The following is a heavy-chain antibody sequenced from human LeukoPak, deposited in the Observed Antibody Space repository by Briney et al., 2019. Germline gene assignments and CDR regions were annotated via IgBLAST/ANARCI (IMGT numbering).Heavy chain of an antibody. CDR1: GFTFSSYG. CDR2: ISYDGSNK. CDR3: AKEGYDILTGPAYFDY. Sequence: PGGSLRLSCAASGFTFSSYGMHWVRQAPGKGLEWVAVISYDGSNKYYADSVKGRFTISRDNSKNTLYPQMNSLRAEDTAVYYCAKEGYDILTGPAYFDYWGQGTLVTVSS. D-gene: IGHD3-9*01. V-gene: IGHV3-30*18. J-gene: IGHJ4*02.